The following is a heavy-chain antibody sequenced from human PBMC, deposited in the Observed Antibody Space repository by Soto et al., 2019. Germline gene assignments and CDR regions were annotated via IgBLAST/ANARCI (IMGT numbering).Heavy chain of an antibody. D-gene: IGHD1-26*01. V-gene: IGHV3-30*18. CDR2: ISYDGSNK. CDR1: GFIFNDYG. CDR3: AKNPASGSYFGGMDF. Sequence: QVQLVESGGGVVQPGRSLRLSCAAFGFIFNDYGIHWVRQAPGKGLEWVALISYDGSNKYYADSVKGRFTISRDNSKNTLYLQINSLRPEDTAVYHCAKNPASGSYFGGMDFWGQGTTVTVSS. J-gene: IGHJ6*02.